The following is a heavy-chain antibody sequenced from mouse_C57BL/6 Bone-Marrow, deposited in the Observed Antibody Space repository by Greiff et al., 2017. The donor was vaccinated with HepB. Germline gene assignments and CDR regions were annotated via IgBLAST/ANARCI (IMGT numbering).Heavy chain of an antibody. CDR3: ARNPGGYGPYWYFDV. J-gene: IGHJ1*03. Sequence: QVHVKQSGAELVRPGTSVKMSCKASGYTFTNYWIGWAKQRPGHGLQWIGDIYPGGGYTNYNEKFKGKATLTADKSSSTAYMQFSSLTSEDSAIYYCARNPGGYGPYWYFDVWGTGTTVTVSS. D-gene: IGHD1-1*01. CDR2: IYPGGGYT. V-gene: IGHV1-63*01. CDR1: GYTFTNYW.